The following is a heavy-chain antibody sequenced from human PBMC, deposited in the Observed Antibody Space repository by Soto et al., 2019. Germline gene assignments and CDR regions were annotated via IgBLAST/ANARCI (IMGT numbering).Heavy chain of an antibody. CDR1: GFTFSSYG. J-gene: IGHJ4*02. D-gene: IGHD3-9*01. V-gene: IGHV3-30*03. CDR2: ISYDGSNK. CDR3: ATGTYYDILTGYPAFDY. Sequence: PGGSLRLSCAACGFTFSSYGMHWVRQAPGKGLEWVAVISYDGSNKYYADSVKGRFTISRDKSKNTLYLQMNSLRAEDTAVYYCATGTYYDILTGYPAFDYWGQGTLVTVSS.